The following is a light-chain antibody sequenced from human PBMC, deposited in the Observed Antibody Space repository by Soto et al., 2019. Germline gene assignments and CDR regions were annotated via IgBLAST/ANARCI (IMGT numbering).Light chain of an antibody. CDR1: SSDVGSHNL. J-gene: IGLJ7*01. V-gene: IGLV2-23*02. CDR3: CSYGGSRAV. CDR2: EVS. Sequence: QSALTQPASVSGSPGQSITISCTGTSSDVGSHNLVSCYQQHPGQAPKLMIYEVSKRPLGVSPRFSASKSVNTASLTISRLQAEDEAHYYCCSYGGSRAVFGGGTQLTVL.